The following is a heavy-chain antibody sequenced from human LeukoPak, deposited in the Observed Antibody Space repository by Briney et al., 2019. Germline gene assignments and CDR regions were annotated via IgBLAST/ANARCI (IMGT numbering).Heavy chain of an antibody. CDR1: GGSFSGYY. CDR3: ARCSDPYSSGWD. Sequence: SETLSLTCAVYGGSFSGYYWSWIRQPPGKELEWIGEINHSGSTNYNPSLKSRVTISVDTSKNQFSLKLSSVTAADTAVYYCARCSDPYSSGWDWGQGTLVTVSS. CDR2: INHSGST. D-gene: IGHD6-19*01. J-gene: IGHJ4*02. V-gene: IGHV4-34*01.